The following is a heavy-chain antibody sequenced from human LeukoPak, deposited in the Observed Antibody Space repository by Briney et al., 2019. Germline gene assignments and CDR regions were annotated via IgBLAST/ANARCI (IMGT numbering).Heavy chain of an antibody. CDR3: AKADRTAASGACNY. CDR2: ISHDGNNK. Sequence: AGGSLRLSCAASGFTFSTYAMYWVRQAPGKGLEWVAVISHDGNNKYYADSVKGRFTISRDNSKNTLYLQMDSLRAEDTALYNCAKADRTAASGACNYWGQGTLVTVSS. D-gene: IGHD6-13*01. J-gene: IGHJ4*02. CDR1: GFTFSTYA. V-gene: IGHV3-30*18.